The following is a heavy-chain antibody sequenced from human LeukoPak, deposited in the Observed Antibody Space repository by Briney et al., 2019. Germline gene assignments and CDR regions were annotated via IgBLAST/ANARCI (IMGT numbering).Heavy chain of an antibody. Sequence: GGSLRLSCAASGFTVSNKYMAWVRQVPGKGLEWVLVMYSGGNTFYIESVEGRFTISRDTAKNTMYLQMKSLRVEDTALYFCAGGSPRDGYNDAFDTWGQGTTVAVS. J-gene: IGHJ3*02. V-gene: IGHV3-53*01. CDR2: MYSGGNT. CDR1: GFTVSNKY. D-gene: IGHD5-24*01. CDR3: AGGSPRDGYNDAFDT.